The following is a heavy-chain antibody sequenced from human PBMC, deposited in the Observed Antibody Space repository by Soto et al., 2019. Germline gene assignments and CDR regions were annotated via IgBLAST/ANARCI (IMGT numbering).Heavy chain of an antibody. J-gene: IGHJ4*01. V-gene: IGHV3-30*18. Sequence: GALRLSCSAAGFTFSSYGMHWVRQAPGKGLEWVAVISYDGSNKYYADSVKGRFTISRDNSKNTLYLQMNSLRAEDTAVYYCAKDGPAELTYYYDSSGYSDYWGHGTLVTVSS. CDR1: GFTFSSYG. CDR3: AKDGPAELTYYYDSSGYSDY. D-gene: IGHD3-22*01. CDR2: ISYDGSNK.